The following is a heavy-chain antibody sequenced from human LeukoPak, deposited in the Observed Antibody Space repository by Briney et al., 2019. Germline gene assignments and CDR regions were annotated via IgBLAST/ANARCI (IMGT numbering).Heavy chain of an antibody. CDR3: ARVLRPMASQYYFDY. V-gene: IGHV4-61*01. D-gene: IGHD3-10*01. CDR1: GGSISSSSYY. J-gene: IGHJ4*02. CDR2: IYYSGTT. Sequence: PSETLSLTCTVSGGSISSSSYYWSWIRQPPGKGLEWIGYIYYSGTTSYNPSLKTRVTISIDTSKNQFSLKLSSATAADTAVYYCARVLRPMASQYYFDYWGQGTLVTVSS.